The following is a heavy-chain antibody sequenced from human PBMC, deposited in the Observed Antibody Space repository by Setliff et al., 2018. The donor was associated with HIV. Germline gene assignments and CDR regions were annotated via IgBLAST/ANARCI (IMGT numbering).Heavy chain of an antibody. CDR1: GFLFSEYG. V-gene: IGHV3-30*18. Sequence: PGGSLRLSCAASGFLFSEYGMHWVRQAPGRGLEWVGVISYDGSKTYYADSVKGRFTISRDNSKNSVLLQMNSLRGGDTAVYYCANEGLGRDGNNYINWFASWGQGTLVTVS. CDR2: ISYDGSKT. D-gene: IGHD3-10*01. CDR3: ANEGLGRDGNNYINWFAS. J-gene: IGHJ5*01.